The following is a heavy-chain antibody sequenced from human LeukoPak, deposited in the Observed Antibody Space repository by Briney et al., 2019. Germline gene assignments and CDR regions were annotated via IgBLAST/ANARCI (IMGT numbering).Heavy chain of an antibody. V-gene: IGHV1-18*01. Sequence: GASVKVSCKASGYTFTSFGISWVRQAPGQGLEWMGWVSAYNGYTNYAQNLQGRVTMTTDTSTSTAYMELRSLRSDDTAVYYCARVQGRGGTTVDYWGQGTLVTVSS. J-gene: IGHJ4*02. CDR1: GYTFTSFG. CDR2: VSAYNGYT. CDR3: ARVQGRGGTTVDY. D-gene: IGHD1-1*01.